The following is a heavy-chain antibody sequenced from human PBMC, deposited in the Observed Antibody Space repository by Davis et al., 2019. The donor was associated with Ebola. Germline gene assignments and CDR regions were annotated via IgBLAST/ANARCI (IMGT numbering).Heavy chain of an antibody. V-gene: IGHV5-51*01. J-gene: IGHJ4*02. CDR2: IYPGDSDT. CDR3: AKGYNWNAFDY. D-gene: IGHD1-1*01. CDR1: GYSFARYW. Sequence: KVSCKGSGYSFARYWIAWVRQMPGKGLEWMGIIYPGDSDTSYSPSFQGQVTISADKSINTAYMQWSSLKASDTAMYYCAKGYNWNAFDYWGQGTLVTVSS.